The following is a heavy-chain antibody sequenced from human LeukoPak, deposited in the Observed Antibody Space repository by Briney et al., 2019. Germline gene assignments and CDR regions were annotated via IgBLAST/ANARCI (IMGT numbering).Heavy chain of an antibody. CDR3: ASTPYGDYYFDY. D-gene: IGHD4-17*01. J-gene: IGHJ4*02. CDR2: IYSAGST. V-gene: IGHV3-66*02. CDR1: GFTVSSNY. Sequence: GGSLRLSCAASGFTVSSNYMSWVRQAPGKGLEGVSVIYSAGSTYYADSVKGRFTISRDNSKNTLYLQMNSLRAEDTAVYYCASTPYGDYYFDYWGQGTLVTVSS.